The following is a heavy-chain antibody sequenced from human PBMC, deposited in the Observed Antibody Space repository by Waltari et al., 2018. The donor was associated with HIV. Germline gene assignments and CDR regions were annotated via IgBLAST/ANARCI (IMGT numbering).Heavy chain of an antibody. D-gene: IGHD3-3*02. Sequence: EVQLVETGGGLIQPGGSLRLSCAASGLSVGGNSMNWVRQAPGKGLEWVSVIYRSGDAYYADFVKGRFTISRDNSKNTLYLQMNSLRAEDTAVYYCARVRSIMGRFLGFDYWGQGTLVTVSS. J-gene: IGHJ4*02. CDR3: ARVRSIMGRFLGFDY. CDR1: GLSVGGNS. V-gene: IGHV3-53*02. CDR2: IYRSGDA.